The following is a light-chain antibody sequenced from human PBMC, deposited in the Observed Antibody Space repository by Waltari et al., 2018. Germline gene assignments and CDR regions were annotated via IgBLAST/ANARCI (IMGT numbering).Light chain of an antibody. CDR1: QSISSS. CDR2: DAS. V-gene: IGKV1-5*01. J-gene: IGKJ1*01. Sequence: DTQMTQSPSTLSASVGDTVTISCRASQSISSSLAWNPQKLGRAPRLLIYDASTLESGVPLRFSGSGSGTEFTLTISKLQPDDFATYFCQHYSPYSWTFGQGTKVEIK. CDR3: QHYSPYSWT.